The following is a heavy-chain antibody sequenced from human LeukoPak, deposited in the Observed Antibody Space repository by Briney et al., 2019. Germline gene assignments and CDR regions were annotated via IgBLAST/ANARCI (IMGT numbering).Heavy chain of an antibody. CDR2: TSDNGITK. J-gene: IGHJ3*02. Sequence: GGSLRLSCAASGFTFSDFAITWIRQAPGKGLEWISKTSDNGITKHYADSVKGRFTISRDNAQNSVFLHMSSLRAEDTAVYYCARDRSPVVITISAALDIWGQGAMVTVSP. CDR3: ARDRSPVVITISAALDI. CDR1: GFTFSDFA. V-gene: IGHV3-11*01. D-gene: IGHD4/OR15-4a*01.